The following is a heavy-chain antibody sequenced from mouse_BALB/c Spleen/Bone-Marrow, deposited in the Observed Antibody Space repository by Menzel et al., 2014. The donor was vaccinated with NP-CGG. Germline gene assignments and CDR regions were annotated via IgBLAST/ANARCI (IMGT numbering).Heavy chain of an antibody. V-gene: IGHV2-3*01. CDR3: AKPTGNYLFPY. J-gene: IGHJ3*01. CDR2: IWGGGNT. Sequence: VQLQQSGPGLVAPSQSLSITCTVSGFSLTSYGVSWVRQPPGKGPEWLGIIWGGGNTNYHSALISRLSISKDNSKSQVFLKLNSLQTDDTATYYCAKPTGNYLFPYWGQGTLVTVSA. D-gene: IGHD2-1*01. CDR1: GFSLTSYG.